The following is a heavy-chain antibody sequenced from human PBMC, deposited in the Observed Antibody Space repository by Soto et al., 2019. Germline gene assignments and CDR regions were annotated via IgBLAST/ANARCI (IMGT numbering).Heavy chain of an antibody. CDR1: DGSFSGYY. D-gene: IGHD6-13*01. V-gene: IGHV4-34*01. CDR3: ASGIRGVGAAGAVAWFDP. Sequence: QAQLQQWGAGLLKPSETLSLTCAVSDGSFSGYYWSWIRQPPGKGLEWIGEINHVGNTNYNPSLKRRVTISVDPSKKQFSLNLSSVTAADTAVYYCASGIRGVGAAGAVAWFDPWGQGTLVTVSS. CDR2: INHVGNT. J-gene: IGHJ5*02.